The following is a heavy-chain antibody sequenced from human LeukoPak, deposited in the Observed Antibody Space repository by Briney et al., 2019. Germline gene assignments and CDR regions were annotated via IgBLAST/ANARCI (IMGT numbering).Heavy chain of an antibody. CDR3: AKSRIGCSSTSCYASYFDY. V-gene: IGHV3-23*01. Sequence: PGGSLRLSCAASGFTFSSYGMNWVRQAPGKGLEWVSAISGSGGSTYYADSVKGRFTISRDNSKNTLYPQMNSLRAEDTAVYYCAKSRIGCSSTSCYASYFDYWGQGTLVTVSS. CDR2: ISGSGGST. CDR1: GFTFSSYG. J-gene: IGHJ4*02. D-gene: IGHD2-2*01.